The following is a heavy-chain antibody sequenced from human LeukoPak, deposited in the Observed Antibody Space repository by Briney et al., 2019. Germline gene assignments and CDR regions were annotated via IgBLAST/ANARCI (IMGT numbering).Heavy chain of an antibody. Sequence: GGSLRLSCAASGFTFSSNWMHWVRQGPGKGLVWVSRISTDGSSTTYADSVKGRFTISRDNAKNTLYLQMNSLRAEDTAVYYCSRAGSVVPTRLDYWGQGTLVTVSS. CDR2: ISTDGSST. J-gene: IGHJ4*02. CDR1: GFTFSSNW. CDR3: SRAGSVVPTRLDY. D-gene: IGHD2-15*01. V-gene: IGHV3-74*01.